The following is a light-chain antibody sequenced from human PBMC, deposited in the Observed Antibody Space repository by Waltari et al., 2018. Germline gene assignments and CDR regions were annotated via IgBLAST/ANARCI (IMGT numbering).Light chain of an antibody. CDR2: RAS. CDR1: QSVGSSS. J-gene: IGKJ1*01. Sequence: EIGLTQSPGTASLSPGERVTLSCRASQSVGSSSLAWYQQKPGQAPRLVIYRASRRATGIPDRFSGSGSGTDFSLTISRLEPEDFAVYYCQQNGTLPATFGQGTKVEIK. V-gene: IGKV3-20*01. CDR3: QQNGTLPAT.